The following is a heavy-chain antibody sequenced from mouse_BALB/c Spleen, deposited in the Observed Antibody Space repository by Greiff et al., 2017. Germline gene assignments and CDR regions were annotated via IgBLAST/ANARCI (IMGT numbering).Heavy chain of an antibody. D-gene: IGHD1-2*01. J-gene: IGHJ4*01. Sequence: EVKLMESGGGLVQPGGSRKLSCAASGFTFSSFGMHWVRQAPEKGLEWVAYISSGSSTIYYADTVKGRFTISRDNPKNTLFLQMTSLRSEDTAMYYCARVTTASYYYAMDYWGQGTSVTVSS. CDR3: ARVTTASYYYAMDY. V-gene: IGHV5-17*02. CDR1: GFTFSSFG. CDR2: ISSGSSTI.